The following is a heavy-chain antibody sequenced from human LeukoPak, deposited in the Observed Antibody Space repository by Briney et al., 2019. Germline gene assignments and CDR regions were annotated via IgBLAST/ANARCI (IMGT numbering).Heavy chain of an antibody. V-gene: IGHV3-33*06. CDR2: IWYDGRNK. CDR1: GFTSSSYG. Sequence: PGGSLRLSCAASGFTSSSYGMHWVRQAPGKGLEWVAVIWYDGRNKYYADSVKGRFTISRDNSKNTLYLQMNSLRAEDTAVYYCAKDLWFGSFDFWGQGTLVTVSS. D-gene: IGHD3-10*01. J-gene: IGHJ4*02. CDR3: AKDLWFGSFDF.